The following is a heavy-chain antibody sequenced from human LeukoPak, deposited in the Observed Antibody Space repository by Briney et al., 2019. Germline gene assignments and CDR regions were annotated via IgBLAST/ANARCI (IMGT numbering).Heavy chain of an antibody. CDR3: ARRSWQFDY. D-gene: IGHD6-13*01. V-gene: IGHV3-7*01. Sequence: GGSLRLSCTASGVTFSGLWMTWVRQAPGKGLEWVASIRPDGSDTYYLDSVKGRFTVSRDNAKNSVYLQKDSLRAEDTAVYYCARRSWQFDYWGRGTLVTVSS. CDR1: GVTFSGLW. CDR2: IRPDGSDT. J-gene: IGHJ4*02.